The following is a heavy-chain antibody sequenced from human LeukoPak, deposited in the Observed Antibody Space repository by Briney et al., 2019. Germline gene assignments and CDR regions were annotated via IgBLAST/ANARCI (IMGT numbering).Heavy chain of an antibody. Sequence: GGSLRLSCAASGFTFSDYYMSWIRQAPGKGLEWVSYMSTSDSPIYYTDSVKGRFTISRDNSKNSLYLQMNSLRPEDTALYYCVPAIRAFDYWGQGTLVTVSS. V-gene: IGHV3-11*01. CDR1: GFTFSDYY. D-gene: IGHD4-17*01. CDR3: VPAIRAFDY. CDR2: MSTSDSPI. J-gene: IGHJ4*02.